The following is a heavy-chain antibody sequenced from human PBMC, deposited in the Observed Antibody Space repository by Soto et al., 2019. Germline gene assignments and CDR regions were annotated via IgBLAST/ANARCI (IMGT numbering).Heavy chain of an antibody. V-gene: IGHV4-59*08. CDR3: ARLAVDTYYYGSGSYGNWFDP. D-gene: IGHD3-10*01. J-gene: IGHJ5*02. CDR1: GGSISSYY. CDR2: IYYSWST. Sequence: SETLSLTCTVSGGSISSYYWSWIRQPPGKRLECIGYIYYSWSTNYNPFLKSRVTISVDTSKNQFSLKLSSVTAADTAVYYCARLAVDTYYYGSGSYGNWFDPWGQGTLVTVSS.